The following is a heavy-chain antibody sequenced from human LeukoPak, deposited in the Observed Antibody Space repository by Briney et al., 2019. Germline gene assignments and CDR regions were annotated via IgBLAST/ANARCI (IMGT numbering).Heavy chain of an antibody. Sequence: ASVKVSFKASGYTFISYYMHWVRQAPGQGLEWMGIISPSGASTTYAPRFQGRVTMTRDTSTSTVYMELSSLRFEDTAVYYCAREGTGYSGSHQYFQHWGQGTLVTVSS. CDR2: ISPSGAST. V-gene: IGHV1-46*01. CDR1: GYTFISYY. D-gene: IGHD1-26*01. CDR3: AREGTGYSGSHQYFQH. J-gene: IGHJ1*01.